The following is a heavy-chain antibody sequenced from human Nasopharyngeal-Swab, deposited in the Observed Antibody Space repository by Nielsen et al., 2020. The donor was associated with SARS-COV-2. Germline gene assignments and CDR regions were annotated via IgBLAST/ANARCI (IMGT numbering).Heavy chain of an antibody. CDR2: INSDGSST. CDR3: AAHPSYDFWSGTYY. CDR1: GFTFSSYW. V-gene: IGHV3-74*01. D-gene: IGHD3-3*01. Sequence: GESLKISCAASGFTFSSYWMHWVRQAPGKGLVWVSRINSDGSSTSYADSVKGRFTISRDNAKNTLYLQMNSLRAEDTAVYYCAAHPSYDFWSGTYYWGQGTLVTVSS. J-gene: IGHJ4*02.